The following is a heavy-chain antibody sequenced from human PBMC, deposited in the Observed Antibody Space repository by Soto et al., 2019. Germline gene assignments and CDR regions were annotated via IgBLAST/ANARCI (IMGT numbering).Heavy chain of an antibody. J-gene: IGHJ6*02. D-gene: IGHD6-19*01. V-gene: IGHV3-30-3*01. CDR1: GFTFSSYA. Sequence: GGSLRLSCAASGFTFSSYAMHWVRQAPGKGLEWVAVISYDGSNKYYADSVKGRFTISRDNSKNTPYLQMNSLRAEDTAVYYCARVPSSGDSSGWSHLFYYHYGMDVWGQGNTVNVS. CDR2: ISYDGSNK. CDR3: ARVPSSGDSSGWSHLFYYHYGMDV.